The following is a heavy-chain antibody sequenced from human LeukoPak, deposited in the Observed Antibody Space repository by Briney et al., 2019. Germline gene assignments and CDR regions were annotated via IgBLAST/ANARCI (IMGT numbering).Heavy chain of an antibody. CDR1: GFTFSNYA. V-gene: IGHV3-23*01. CDR3: ARVSADSSGYFISAGAFDI. J-gene: IGHJ3*02. Sequence: GGSLRLSCAASGFTFSNYAMSWVRQAPGKGLEWVSAISGSASSTYHADSVKGRFTISRDNSKNTLYLQMNSLRADDTAVYYCARVSADSSGYFISAGAFDIWGQGTMVTVSS. D-gene: IGHD3-22*01. CDR2: ISGSASST.